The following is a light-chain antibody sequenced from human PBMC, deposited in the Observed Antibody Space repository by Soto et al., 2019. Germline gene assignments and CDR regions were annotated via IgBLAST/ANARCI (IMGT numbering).Light chain of an antibody. CDR1: QSVSSY. Sequence: EIVLTQSPATLSLSPGERATLSCRASQSVSSYLAWYQQKPGQAPRLLIYDASNRATGIPARFSGSGSGTDFTLTISSREPEDVAVYYCQQRRNWPPFTFGPGTKVDIK. CDR2: DAS. CDR3: QQRRNWPPFT. J-gene: IGKJ3*01. V-gene: IGKV3-11*01.